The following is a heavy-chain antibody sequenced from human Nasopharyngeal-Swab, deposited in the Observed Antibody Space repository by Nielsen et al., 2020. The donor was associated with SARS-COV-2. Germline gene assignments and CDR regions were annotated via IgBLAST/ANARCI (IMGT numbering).Heavy chain of an antibody. Sequence: VGPAAGKGLGWVGRIKSKTDGGTTDYAAPVKGRFTISRDDSKNTLYLQMNSLKTEDTAVYYCTTGRYSSGWRGKTYYFDYWGQGTLVTVSS. J-gene: IGHJ4*02. CDR3: TTGRYSSGWRGKTYYFDY. V-gene: IGHV3-15*01. D-gene: IGHD6-19*01. CDR2: IKSKTDGGTT.